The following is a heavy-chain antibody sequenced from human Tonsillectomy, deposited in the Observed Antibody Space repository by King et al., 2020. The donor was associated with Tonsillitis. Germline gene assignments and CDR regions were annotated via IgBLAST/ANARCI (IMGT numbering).Heavy chain of an antibody. CDR3: AKSNDYGDFPGVVDY. CDR2: ISGSGGSK. D-gene: IGHD4-17*01. J-gene: IGHJ4*02. Sequence: VQLVESGGGLVQPGGSLRLSCAASGFTFSSYAMSWVRQAPGKGLEWVSDISGSGGSKYYADSVKGRFTISRDNSKNTLYLQMNSLRAEDTAVYYCAKSNDYGDFPGVVDYWGQGTLVTVSS. V-gene: IGHV3-23*04. CDR1: GFTFSSYA.